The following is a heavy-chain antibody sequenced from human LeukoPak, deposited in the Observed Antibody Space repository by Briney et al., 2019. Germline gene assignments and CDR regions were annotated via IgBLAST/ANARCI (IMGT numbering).Heavy chain of an antibody. CDR2: IYTSGST. D-gene: IGHD3-22*01. V-gene: IGHV4-4*07. J-gene: IGHJ4*02. CDR1: GGSISSYY. CDR3: ARGRYDSSGYYLPPDY. Sequence: SETLTLTCTVSGGSISSYYWSWIRQPAGKGLEWIGRIYTSGSTNYNPSLKSRVTMSVDTSKNQFSLKLSSVTAADTAMYYCARGRYDSSGYYLPPDYWGQGTLVTVSS.